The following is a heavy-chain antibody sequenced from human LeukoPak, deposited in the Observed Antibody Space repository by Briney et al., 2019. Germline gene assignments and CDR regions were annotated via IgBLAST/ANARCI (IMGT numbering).Heavy chain of an antibody. Sequence: SETLYLTCAVSGYSINSGYFWGWIRQSPGKGLERIASIYHSGTTYYNPSLKSRITMSVDTSKNQFSLKLSSVTAADTAVYYCARPPDSGDYGAAFDFWGQGTLVTVSS. CDR3: ARPPDSGDYGAAFDF. CDR1: GYSINSGYF. V-gene: IGHV4-38-2*01. D-gene: IGHD4-17*01. J-gene: IGHJ4*02. CDR2: IYHSGTT.